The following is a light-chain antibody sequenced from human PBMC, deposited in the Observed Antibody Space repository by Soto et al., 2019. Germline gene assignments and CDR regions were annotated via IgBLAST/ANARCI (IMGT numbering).Light chain of an antibody. Sequence: EIVMTQSPATLSVSPGERATLSCRASQSISSNLAWYQQKPGQVPSLLIYDASTRATGVPARFSGSGSGTEFTLTISSLQSEDFAFYYCQQYNSWPITFGQGTRLEI. CDR3: QQYNSWPIT. J-gene: IGKJ5*01. CDR1: QSISSN. V-gene: IGKV3-15*01. CDR2: DAS.